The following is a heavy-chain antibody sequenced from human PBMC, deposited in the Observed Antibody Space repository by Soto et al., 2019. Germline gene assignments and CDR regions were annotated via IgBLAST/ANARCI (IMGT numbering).Heavy chain of an antibody. CDR1: GYSLTELS. CDR3: AKDRVTLGGVIVGLGWGNFDY. V-gene: IGHV1-24*01. D-gene: IGHD3-16*02. Sequence: ASVKVSCKVSGYSLTELSMHWVRQAPGKGLEWMGGFDPEDGETIYAQKFQGRVTMTEDTSTDTAYMELSSLRSEDTAVYYCAKDRVTLGGVIVGLGWGNFDYGGRGTLVTVSS. J-gene: IGHJ4*02. CDR2: FDPEDGET.